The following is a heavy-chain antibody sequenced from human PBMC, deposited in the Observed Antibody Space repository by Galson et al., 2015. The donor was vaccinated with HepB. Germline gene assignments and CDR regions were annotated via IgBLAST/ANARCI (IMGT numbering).Heavy chain of an antibody. Sequence: SLRLSCAASGFTFSIYAMTWVRQAPGKGLEWVSSISGSGGRTYYADSVKGRFTISRDNSKNTLFLQMNSLRADDTAVYYCAKDRGSNSPEYFDYWGQGTLVTVSS. CDR1: GFTFSIYA. CDR3: AKDRGSNSPEYFDY. CDR2: ISGSGGRT. J-gene: IGHJ4*02. V-gene: IGHV3-23*01. D-gene: IGHD6-6*01.